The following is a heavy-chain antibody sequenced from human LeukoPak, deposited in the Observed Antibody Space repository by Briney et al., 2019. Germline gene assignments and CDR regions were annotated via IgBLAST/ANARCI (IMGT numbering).Heavy chain of an antibody. CDR2: INPNSGGT. CDR3: ARGSSSGWYTFDY. CDR1: GYTFTGYY. Sequence: GASVKVSCKTSGYTFTGYYIHWVRQAPGQGLEWMGWINPNSGGTTYAQKFQGRVTMTRDTSTSTVYMELSSLRSEDTAVYYCARGSSSGWYTFDYWGQGTLVTVSS. J-gene: IGHJ4*02. V-gene: IGHV1-2*02. D-gene: IGHD6-19*01.